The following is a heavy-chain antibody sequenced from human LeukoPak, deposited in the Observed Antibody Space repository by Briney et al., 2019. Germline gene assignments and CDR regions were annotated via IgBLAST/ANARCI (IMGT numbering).Heavy chain of an antibody. J-gene: IGHJ5*02. D-gene: IGHD2-21*01. CDR3: ARGAIPNWFDP. V-gene: IGHV4-59*11. Sequence: SETLSLTCTVSGGSISSHYWSWIRQPPGKGLEWFGYIYYSGSTNYNPSLKSRVTISVDTSKNQFSLKLSSVTAADTAVYYCARGAIPNWFDPWGQGTLVTVSS. CDR1: GGSISSHY. CDR2: IYYSGST.